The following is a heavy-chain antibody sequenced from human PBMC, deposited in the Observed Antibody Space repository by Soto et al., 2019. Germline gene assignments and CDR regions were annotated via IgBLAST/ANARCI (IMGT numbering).Heavy chain of an antibody. Sequence: GASVKVSCKASGYTFTSYDINWVRQATGQGLEWMGWMNPNSGNTGYAQKFQGRVTMTRDTSISTAYMELSRLRSDDTAVYYCARAPPPGLYCSGGSCYHDAFDIWGQGTMVTVSS. CDR2: MNPNSGNT. V-gene: IGHV1-8*01. J-gene: IGHJ3*02. CDR1: GYTFTSYD. CDR3: ARAPPPGLYCSGGSCYHDAFDI. D-gene: IGHD2-15*01.